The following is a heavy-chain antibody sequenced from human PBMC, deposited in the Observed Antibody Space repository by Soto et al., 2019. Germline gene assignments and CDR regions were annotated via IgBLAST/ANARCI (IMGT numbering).Heavy chain of an antibody. V-gene: IGHV4-39*01. Sequence: PSETLSLTCTVSGGSISSSSYYCGWLRQPPGKGLEWIGSIYYSGSTYYNPSLKSRVTISVDTSKNQFSLKLSSVTAADTAVYYCARLGLDYYDSSGYSQAFDYWGQGTLVTVSS. CDR1: GGSISSSSYY. J-gene: IGHJ4*02. D-gene: IGHD3-22*01. CDR2: IYYSGST. CDR3: ARLGLDYYDSSGYSQAFDY.